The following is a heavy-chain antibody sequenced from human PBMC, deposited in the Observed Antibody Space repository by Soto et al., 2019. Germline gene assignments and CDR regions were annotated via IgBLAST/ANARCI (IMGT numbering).Heavy chain of an antibody. D-gene: IGHD4-17*01. V-gene: IGHV3-11*01. J-gene: IGHJ6*03. CDR3: ARDFLDTVTHYYYYYMDV. CDR1: GFTFSDYY. CDR2: ISSSGSTI. Sequence: GGSLRLSCAASGFTFSDYYMSWIRQAPGKGLEWVSYISSSGSTIYYADSVKGRFTISRDNAKNSLYLQMNSLRAEDTAVYYCARDFLDTVTHYYYYYMDVWGKGTTVTVSS.